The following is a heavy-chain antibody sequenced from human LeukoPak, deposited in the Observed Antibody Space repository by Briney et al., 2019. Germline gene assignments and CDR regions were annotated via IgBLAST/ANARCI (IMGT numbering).Heavy chain of an antibody. D-gene: IGHD3-22*01. CDR1: GGSISSSSYY. V-gene: IGHV4-39*07. CDR3: AREGGYDSSGDYFDY. Sequence: SETLSLTCTVSGGSISSSSYYWGWIRQPPGKGLEWIGSIYYSGSTYYNPSLKSRVTISVDKSKNQFSLKLSSVTAADTAVYYCAREGGYDSSGDYFDYWGQGTLVTVSS. CDR2: IYYSGST. J-gene: IGHJ4*02.